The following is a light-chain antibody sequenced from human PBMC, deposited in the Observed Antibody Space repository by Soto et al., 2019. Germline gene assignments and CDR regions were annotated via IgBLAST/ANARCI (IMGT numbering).Light chain of an antibody. CDR1: QCFSNN. CDR2: GAS. CDR3: QQYNNWS. V-gene: IGKV3D-15*01. J-gene: IGKJ5*01. Sequence: IEVTQWAATLSVSPGEKATLSCRASQCFSNNFVCFERKPGQVPRPLVXGASTSAAGIPGRFSGSGSGTESTLTISRQESEEFAVYYCQQYNNWSFGQGTRLEIK.